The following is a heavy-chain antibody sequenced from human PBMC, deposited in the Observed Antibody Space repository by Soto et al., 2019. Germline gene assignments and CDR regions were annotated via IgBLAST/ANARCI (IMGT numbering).Heavy chain of an antibody. V-gene: IGHV4-34*01. Sequence: SETLSLTCAVYGGSFSGYYWSWIRQPPGKGLEWIGEINHSGSTNYNPSLKSRVTISVDTSKNQFSLKLSSVTAADTAVYYCARQVGIAAAGTWDYWGQGTAVTVSS. CDR3: ARQVGIAAAGTWDY. J-gene: IGHJ4*03. D-gene: IGHD6-13*01. CDR2: INHSGST. CDR1: GGSFSGYY.